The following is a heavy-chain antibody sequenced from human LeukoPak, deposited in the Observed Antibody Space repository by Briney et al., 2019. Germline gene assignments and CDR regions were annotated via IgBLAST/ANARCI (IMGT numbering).Heavy chain of an antibody. CDR1: GYRLTKYW. D-gene: IGHD5-12*01. V-gene: IGHV5-51*01. J-gene: IGHJ4*02. CDR2: IYPGDSDT. Sequence: GGSLEISFKGSGYRLTKYWIGWVRQMPGKGLEWMGTIYPGDSDTRYSPSFQGQVTISADKSISTAYLQWSSLKASDTAIYYCARHGNSYDSPYDYWGQGTLITVSS. CDR3: ARHGNSYDSPYDY.